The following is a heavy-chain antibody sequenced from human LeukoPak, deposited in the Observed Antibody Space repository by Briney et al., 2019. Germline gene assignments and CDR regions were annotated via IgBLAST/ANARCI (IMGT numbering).Heavy chain of an antibody. D-gene: IGHD6-19*01. V-gene: IGHV3-23*01. CDR3: AKDMETAVAGTVDY. CDR1: GFTVSSNY. J-gene: IGHJ4*02. CDR2: ISGSGYST. Sequence: GGSLRLSCAVSGFTVSSNYMSWVRQAPGKGLEWVSAISGSGYSTYYADSVKGRFTISRDNSKNTLYLQMNSLRAEDTAVYYCAKDMETAVAGTVDYWGQGTLVTVSS.